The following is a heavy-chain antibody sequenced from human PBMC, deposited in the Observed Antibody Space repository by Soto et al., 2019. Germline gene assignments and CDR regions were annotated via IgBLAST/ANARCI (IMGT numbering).Heavy chain of an antibody. V-gene: IGHV3-21*01. J-gene: IGHJ4*02. CDR1: ELTFSSDG. CDR2: ISSSTSFI. Sequence: GGSLRLSGAASELTFSSDGMNWVRQAPGKGLEWVSAISSSTSFIHYADAVKGRFTISRDNAKNSMYLQMNSLRAADTAMYYCPTGYYDRIGFYFDSWRRGSMVAFSS. CDR3: PTGYYDRIGFYFDS. D-gene: IGHD3-22*01.